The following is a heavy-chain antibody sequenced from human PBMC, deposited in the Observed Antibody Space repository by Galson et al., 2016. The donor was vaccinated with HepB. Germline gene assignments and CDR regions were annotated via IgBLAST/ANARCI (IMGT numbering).Heavy chain of an antibody. D-gene: IGHD3-10*01. Sequence: SLRLSCAASGFTFSNYVMNWVRQAPGKGLEWVSAISGSGTNTYYEDSVKGRFTISSDNSKNTVYLQMNSLRAEDTAVYYCAKFASGTYYLDSFDYWGQGTLVTVSS. J-gene: IGHJ4*02. CDR2: ISGSGTNT. CDR3: AKFASGTYYLDSFDY. CDR1: GFTFSNYV. V-gene: IGHV3-23*01.